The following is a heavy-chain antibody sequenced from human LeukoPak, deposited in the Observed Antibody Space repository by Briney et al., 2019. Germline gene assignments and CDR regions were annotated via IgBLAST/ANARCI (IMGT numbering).Heavy chain of an antibody. CDR3: ARGLWDNGDRFEY. J-gene: IGHJ4*02. Sequence: ASVKVSCKASGYTFTNYAMHWVRQAPGQRLEWMGWINSDNGNTQYSQKFQGRLSITRDTSATTAYMDLSSLRSEDTAVYYCARGLWDNGDRFEYWGPGTRVTVSS. V-gene: IGHV1-3*01. D-gene: IGHD4-17*01. CDR2: INSDNGNT. CDR1: GYTFTNYA.